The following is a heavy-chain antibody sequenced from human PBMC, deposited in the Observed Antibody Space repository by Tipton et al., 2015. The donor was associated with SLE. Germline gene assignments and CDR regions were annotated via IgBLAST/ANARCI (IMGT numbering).Heavy chain of an antibody. CDR1: GFTFRSYV. D-gene: IGHD2-21*01. V-gene: IGHV3-30*04. CDR3: AKGSLRLVGDYYYYMDV. CDR2: ISYDGRNK. J-gene: IGHJ6*03. Sequence: SLRLSCAASGFTFRSYVMHWVRQAPGKGLEWVADISYDGRNKYYADSVKGRFTISRDNSKNTLYLQMNSLRAEDTAVYYCAKGSLRLVGDYYYYMDVWGKGTTVTVSS.